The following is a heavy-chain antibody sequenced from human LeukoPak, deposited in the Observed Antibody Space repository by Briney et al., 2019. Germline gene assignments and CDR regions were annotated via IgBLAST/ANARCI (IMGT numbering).Heavy chain of an antibody. CDR3: ARDDANPGWYTFHY. CDR2: TYFRSQWYY. Sequence: SQTLSVTRTISGDSVSSINGAWNWIRQSPSRGLEWLGRTYFRSQWYYDYAVSFKGRITINPDTSNYQLSLLLTSVTPEDTAVYYCARDDANPGWYTFHYGAQGTLDTVSS. J-gene: IGHJ4*02. D-gene: IGHD6-19*01. CDR1: GDSVSSINGA. V-gene: IGHV6-1*01.